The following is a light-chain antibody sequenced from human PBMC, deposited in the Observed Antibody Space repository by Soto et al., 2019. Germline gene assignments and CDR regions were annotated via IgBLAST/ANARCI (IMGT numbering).Light chain of an antibody. V-gene: IGKV3-15*01. CDR3: QQYNNWPPLT. CDR1: QSVSNN. J-gene: IGKJ4*01. CDR2: GAS. Sequence: EIVMTQSPATLSVSPGERATLSCRVSQSVSNNLAWYQQKPGQAPRLLFYGASTRATGIPARFSGSGSGTEFTLTISSLQSEDFAVYYCQQYNNWPPLTFGGGTKVEIK.